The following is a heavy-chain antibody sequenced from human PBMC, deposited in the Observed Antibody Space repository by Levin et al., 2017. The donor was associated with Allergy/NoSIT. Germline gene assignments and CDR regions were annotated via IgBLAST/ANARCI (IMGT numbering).Heavy chain of an antibody. D-gene: IGHD6-25*01. CDR2: IIPMFGTA. CDR1: GGTFSSFP. J-gene: IGHJ6*02. V-gene: IGHV1-69*06. Sequence: WASVKVSCKSSGGTFSSFPISWVRQAPGQGLEWLGGIIPMFGTANYAQRFQGRVTITADKSTSTVYMDLSSLRSEDTAMYYCARTRSAAGGMDVWGQGTTVTVSS. CDR3: ARTRSAAGGMDV.